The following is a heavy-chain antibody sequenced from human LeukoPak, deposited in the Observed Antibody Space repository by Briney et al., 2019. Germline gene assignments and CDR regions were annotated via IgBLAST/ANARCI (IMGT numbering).Heavy chain of an antibody. V-gene: IGHV4-59*01. D-gene: IGHD3-22*01. CDR2: IYYSGST. CDR1: GGSISIYY. J-gene: IGHJ4*02. CDR3: ARGLYDSSGYYYLDY. Sequence: SETLSLTCTVCGGSISIYYWSWIRQPPGKGLEWIGYIYYSGSTNYNPSLKSRVTISVNTSKNQFSLKLSAVTAADTAVYYCARGLYDSSGYYYLDYWGQGTLVTVSS.